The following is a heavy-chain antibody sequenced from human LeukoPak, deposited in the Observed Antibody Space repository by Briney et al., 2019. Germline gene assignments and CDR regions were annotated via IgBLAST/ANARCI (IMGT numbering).Heavy chain of an antibody. Sequence: GGSLRLSCAASGFTFSSYAMSWVRQAPGKGLEWVSVISGSGGSTYYADSVKGRFTISRDNSKNTLYLQMNSLRAEDTAVYYCAKRAGGYCSSTSCYSAFDYWGQGTLVTVSS. J-gene: IGHJ4*02. D-gene: IGHD2-2*01. CDR1: GFTFSSYA. CDR3: AKRAGGYCSSTSCYSAFDY. CDR2: ISGSGGST. V-gene: IGHV3-23*01.